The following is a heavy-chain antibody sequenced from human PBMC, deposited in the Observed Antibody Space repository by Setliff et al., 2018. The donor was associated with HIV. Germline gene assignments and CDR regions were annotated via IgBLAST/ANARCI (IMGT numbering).Heavy chain of an antibody. CDR1: GYTFTSYY. Sequence: GASVKVSCKASGYTFTSYYMHWVRQAPGQGLEWLGIINPSGGTTNYAQKFQGRVTMTRDTSTSTLYMELSSLRSEDTAVYYCARTLPQYTNLFDYWGQGTLVTVSS. J-gene: IGHJ4*02. CDR3: ARTLPQYTNLFDY. D-gene: IGHD5-18*01. V-gene: IGHV1-46*01. CDR2: INPSGGTT.